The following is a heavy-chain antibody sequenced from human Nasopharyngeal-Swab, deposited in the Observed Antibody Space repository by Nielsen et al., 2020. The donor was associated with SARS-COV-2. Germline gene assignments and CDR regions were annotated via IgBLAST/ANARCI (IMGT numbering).Heavy chain of an antibody. V-gene: IGHV3-23*01. CDR2: ISGSGGST. D-gene: IGHD3-10*01. Sequence: GESLKISCAASGFTFSSYAMSWVRQAPGKGLEWVSAISGSGGSTYYADSVKGRFTTSRDNSKNTLYLQMNSLRAEDTAVYYCAKQLLWFGELLDMFDYWGQGTLVTVSS. CDR1: GFTFSSYA. J-gene: IGHJ4*02. CDR3: AKQLLWFGELLDMFDY.